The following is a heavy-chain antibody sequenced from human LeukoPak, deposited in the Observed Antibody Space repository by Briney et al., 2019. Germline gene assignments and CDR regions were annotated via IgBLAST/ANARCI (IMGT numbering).Heavy chain of an antibody. Sequence: GGSLRLSCAASGVTFSSDAMSWVREAPGKGLEWGSAISGSGGSTYYADSVKGRFTISRDNSKNTLYLQMNSLRAEDTAVYYCAKAYYDFWSGLGSAFDIWGQGTMVTVSS. CDR3: AKAYYDFWSGLGSAFDI. CDR2: ISGSGGST. D-gene: IGHD3-3*01. J-gene: IGHJ3*02. CDR1: GVTFSSDA. V-gene: IGHV3-23*01.